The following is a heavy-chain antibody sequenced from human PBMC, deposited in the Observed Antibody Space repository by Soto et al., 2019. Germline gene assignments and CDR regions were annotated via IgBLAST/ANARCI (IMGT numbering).Heavy chain of an antibody. D-gene: IGHD1-7*01. CDR2: MYRSGST. J-gene: IGHJ4*02. CDR1: GGSISSGTYF. Sequence: PSETLSLTCTVSGGSISSGTYFWGWIRQPPGKGLEWIGSMYRSGSTYYNTSLKSRVTISLDISKNQFSLKLSSVTAADTAVYYCARHELGNYPPAIDHWGQGTLVTVSS. CDR3: ARHELGNYPPAIDH. V-gene: IGHV4-39*01.